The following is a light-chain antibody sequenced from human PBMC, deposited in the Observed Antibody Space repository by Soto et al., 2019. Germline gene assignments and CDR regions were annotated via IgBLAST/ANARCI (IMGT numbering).Light chain of an antibody. Sequence: DIQMTQSPSTLSASVGDIVTITCRASQSISSWWAWYQQKPGKAPKLLIYKASSLESGVPSRFSGSGSGTEFTLTISSLRPDDFATYYCHQYNSYSNTFGQVTKVDIK. CDR1: QSISSW. CDR2: KAS. J-gene: IGKJ1*01. V-gene: IGKV1-5*03. CDR3: HQYNSYSNT.